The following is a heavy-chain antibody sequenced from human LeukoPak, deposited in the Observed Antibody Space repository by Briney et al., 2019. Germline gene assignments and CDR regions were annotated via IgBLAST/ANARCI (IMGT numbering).Heavy chain of an antibody. J-gene: IGHJ3*02. V-gene: IGHV3-30*14. Sequence: GGSLRLSCAASGFTFSRYAFHWVRQAPGKGLEWVAVISNDGNNKYHADSVKGRFTISRDNSRNTLYVQMSSLRAEDTAVYYCAREASDAFDIWGQGTMVTVSS. CDR2: ISNDGNNK. CDR1: GFTFSRYA. CDR3: AREASDAFDI.